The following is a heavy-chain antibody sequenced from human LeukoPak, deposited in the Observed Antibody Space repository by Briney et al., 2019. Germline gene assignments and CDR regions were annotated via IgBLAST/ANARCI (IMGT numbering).Heavy chain of an antibody. J-gene: IGHJ4*02. D-gene: IGHD1-26*01. CDR2: ISAYNGNT. CDR3: AKDRGSGSYFPFGYFDY. V-gene: IGHV1-18*01. CDR1: GYTFTSYG. Sequence: ASVKVSCKASGYTFTSYGISWVRQAPGQGLEGMGWISAYNGNTNYAQKLQGRVTMTTDTSTSTAYMELSSLRSEDTAVYYCAKDRGSGSYFPFGYFDYWGQGTLVTVSS.